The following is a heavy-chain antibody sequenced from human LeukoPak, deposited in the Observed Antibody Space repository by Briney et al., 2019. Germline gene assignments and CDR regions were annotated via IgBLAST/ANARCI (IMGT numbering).Heavy chain of an antibody. V-gene: IGHV1-46*01. CDR1: GYTFTSYY. Sequence: ASVKVSCKASGYTFTSYYMHWVRQAPGQGLEWMGIINPSGGSTGYAQKFQGRVTMTRDTSTSTVYMELSSLRSEDTAVYYCATLQPITMVRGVFDPWGQGTLVTVSS. J-gene: IGHJ5*02. D-gene: IGHD3-10*01. CDR3: ATLQPITMVRGVFDP. CDR2: INPSGGST.